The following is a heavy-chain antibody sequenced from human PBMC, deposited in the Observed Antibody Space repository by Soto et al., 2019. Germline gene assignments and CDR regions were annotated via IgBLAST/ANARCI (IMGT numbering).Heavy chain of an antibody. CDR2: ISYDGSNK. V-gene: IGHV3-30*03. J-gene: IGHJ5*02. CDR1: GFTFSSYG. Sequence: QVQLVESGGGVVQPGRSLRLSCAASGFTFSSYGMHWVRQAPGKGLEWVAVISYDGSNKYYADSVKGRFTISRDNSKNTLYLQMNSLRAEDTAVYYCATKYDYGGNPLGQGTLVTVSS. CDR3: ATKYDYGGNP. D-gene: IGHD4-17*01.